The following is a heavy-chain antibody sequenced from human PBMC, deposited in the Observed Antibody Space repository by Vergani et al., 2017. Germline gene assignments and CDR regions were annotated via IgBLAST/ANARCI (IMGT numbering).Heavy chain of an antibody. CDR2: IWYDGRNK. J-gene: IGHJ5*02. CDR3: ARDLRLMYNRFDP. CDR1: GFTFGSFG. Sequence: QVHLVESGGGVVQSGRSLRLFCAASGFTFGSFGMHWVRQAPGKGLEWVAVIWYDGRNKQYADSVKGRFTVSRDNSQSTLYLQMNSLRAEDTAMYYCARDLRLMYNRFDPWGQGTLVTVSS. V-gene: IGHV3-33*01. D-gene: IGHD3-3*01.